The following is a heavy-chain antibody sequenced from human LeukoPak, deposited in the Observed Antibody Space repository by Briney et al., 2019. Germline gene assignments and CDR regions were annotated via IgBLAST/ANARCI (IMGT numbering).Heavy chain of an antibody. Sequence: GGSLRLSCAASGFTFSSYWMSWVRQAPGKGLEWVANIKQDGSEKYYVDSVKGRFTISRGNAKNSLYLQMNSLRAEDTAVYYCARDVSVLRFLEWLLTAFDYWGQGTLVTVSS. J-gene: IGHJ4*02. CDR1: GFTFSSYW. CDR2: IKQDGSEK. V-gene: IGHV3-7*01. CDR3: ARDVSVLRFLEWLLTAFDY. D-gene: IGHD3-3*01.